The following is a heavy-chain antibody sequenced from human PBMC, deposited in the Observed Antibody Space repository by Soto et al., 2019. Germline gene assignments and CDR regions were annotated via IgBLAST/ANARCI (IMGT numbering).Heavy chain of an antibody. J-gene: IGHJ4*02. Sequence: GAAVKVSCKASGCTFTGHYIHWVRQAPEQGPEWMGEIGPESGATRYAQKFQGRVSMTRDMSTTTVYMELNNLSPDDTAVYYCGRGRSGQIVVFYWGQGTPVTVSS. CDR2: IGPESGAT. CDR1: GCTFTGHY. CDR3: GRGRSGQIVVFY. V-gene: IGHV1-2*02. D-gene: IGHD1-26*01.